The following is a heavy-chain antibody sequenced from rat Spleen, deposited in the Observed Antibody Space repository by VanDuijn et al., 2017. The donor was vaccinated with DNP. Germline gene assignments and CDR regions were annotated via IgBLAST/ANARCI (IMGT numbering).Heavy chain of an antibody. CDR2: ITRSGGST. D-gene: IGHD3-1*01. CDR3: ARWSTSHWYFDF. Sequence: EVQLVESGGDLVQPGRSLKLSCVASGFTFNNYWMTWIRQVPGKGLEWVASITRSGGSTYYPDSVKGRFTISRDNAESTLYLQINSLRSEDMATYYCARWSTSHWYFDFWGPGTMVTVSS. V-gene: IGHV5-31*01. J-gene: IGHJ1*01. CDR1: GFTFNNYW.